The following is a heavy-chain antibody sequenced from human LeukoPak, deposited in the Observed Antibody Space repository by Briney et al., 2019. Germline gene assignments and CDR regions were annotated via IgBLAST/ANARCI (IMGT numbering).Heavy chain of an antibody. CDR2: ISDTGSTI. Sequence: GGYLRLSCVASGFTLSSYSMNWVRQAPGKGLEWVSYISDTGSTIAYADSVKGRFTMSRDEAKNSLHLQMNSLRDEDTAVYYCTRRLDTWGQGVLVTVSS. J-gene: IGHJ5*02. CDR3: TRRLDT. CDR1: GFTLSSYS. V-gene: IGHV3-48*02.